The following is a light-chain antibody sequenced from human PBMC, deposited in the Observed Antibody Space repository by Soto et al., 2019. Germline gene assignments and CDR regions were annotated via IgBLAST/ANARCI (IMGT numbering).Light chain of an antibody. CDR1: SSDVGNYNY. J-gene: IGLJ2*01. Sequence: QSALTQPASVSGSPGQSITISCTGASSDVGNYNYVSWYLQYPGKAPKVIMYEVSNRPSGVSNRFSGSKSGNTASLTISGLQAEDEADYYCSSYTSTNTLVVGGGTQLTVL. CDR2: EVS. V-gene: IGLV2-14*01. CDR3: SSYTSTNTLV.